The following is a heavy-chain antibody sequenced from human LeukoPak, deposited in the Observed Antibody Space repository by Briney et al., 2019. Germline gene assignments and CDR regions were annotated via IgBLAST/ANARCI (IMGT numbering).Heavy chain of an antibody. Sequence: GGSLRLSCAASGFTFSSYWMHWVRQAPGKGLVWVSRINGDGSTTSYADSVKGRFTISGDNAKNTLYLQMNSLRAEDTAVYYCARDILYDGNAYWGQGTLVTVSS. V-gene: IGHV3-74*01. CDR3: ARDILYDGNAY. D-gene: IGHD4-23*01. CDR1: GFTFSSYW. CDR2: INGDGSTT. J-gene: IGHJ4*02.